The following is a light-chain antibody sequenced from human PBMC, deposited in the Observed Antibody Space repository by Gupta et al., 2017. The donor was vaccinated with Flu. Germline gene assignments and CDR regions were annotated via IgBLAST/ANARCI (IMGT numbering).Light chain of an antibody. J-gene: IGLJ3*02. CDR2: EDN. Sequence: NFRLTQPHSVSEPPGKTVTISYTRSSGSIAINYVQWYQQRPGSSPTTVIYEDNQRPSGVPDRFSGSIDSSSNSASLTVSGLKTEDEADYYCQSYDSSTRVFGGGTKLTVL. CDR3: QSYDSSTRV. CDR1: SGSIAINY. V-gene: IGLV6-57*01.